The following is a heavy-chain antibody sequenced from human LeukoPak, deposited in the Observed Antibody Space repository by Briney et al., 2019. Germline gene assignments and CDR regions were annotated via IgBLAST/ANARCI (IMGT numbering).Heavy chain of an antibody. CDR3: ARPDYSDDSGDNDAFDL. CDR2: IYPGDSDT. V-gene: IGHV5-51*01. D-gene: IGHD3-22*01. CDR1: GYRFTTYW. Sequence: GESLKTSCKGSGYRFTTYWIAWVRQMPGKGLEWMGIIYPGDSDTRYSPSFQGQVTISVDKSINTAYLQWRSLKASDTAMYYCARPDYSDDSGDNDAFDLWGQGTMVIVSS. J-gene: IGHJ3*01.